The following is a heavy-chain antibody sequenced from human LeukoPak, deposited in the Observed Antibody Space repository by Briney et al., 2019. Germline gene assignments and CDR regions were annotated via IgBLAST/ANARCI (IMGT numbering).Heavy chain of an antibody. J-gene: IGHJ4*02. D-gene: IGHD2-21*02. CDR1: VGTFTIYA. V-gene: IGHV1-69*13. CDR3: ATCWRSGGDCYLYYFDY. CDR2: IIPIFGTA. Sequence: ASVTVSCKASVGTFTIYAISWVRQAPGQGLEWMGGIIPIFGTANYAQKFQGRVTITADESTSTAYMELSSLRSEDTAVYYCATCWRSGGDCYLYYFDYWGQGTLVTVSS.